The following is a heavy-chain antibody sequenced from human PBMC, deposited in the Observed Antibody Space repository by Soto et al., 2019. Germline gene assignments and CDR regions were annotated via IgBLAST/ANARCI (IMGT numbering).Heavy chain of an antibody. CDR2: IYYSGST. Sequence: SETLSLTCTVSGGSISSGGYYWSWIRQHPGKGLEWIGYIYYSGSTYYNPSLKSRATISVDTSKNQFSLKLSSVTAADTAVYYCAGLWIGKRTREKETNGMDVGAQGTP. CDR1: GGSISSGGYY. CDR3: AGLWIGKRTREKETNGMDV. D-gene: IGHD1-7*01. V-gene: IGHV4-31*03. J-gene: IGHJ6*02.